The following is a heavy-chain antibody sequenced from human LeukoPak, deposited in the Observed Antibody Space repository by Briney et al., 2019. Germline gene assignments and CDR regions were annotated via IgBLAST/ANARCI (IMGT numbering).Heavy chain of an antibody. CDR2: IYTSGST. J-gene: IGHJ5*02. CDR3: ARYPGSSGWYWFDP. CDR1: GGSISSYY. D-gene: IGHD6-19*01. Sequence: PSETLSLTCTASGGSISSYYWSWIRQPPGKGPEWIGYIYTSGSTNYNPSLKSRVTISVDTSKNQFSLKLSSVTAADTAVYYCARYPGSSGWYWFDPWGQGTLVTVSS. V-gene: IGHV4-4*09.